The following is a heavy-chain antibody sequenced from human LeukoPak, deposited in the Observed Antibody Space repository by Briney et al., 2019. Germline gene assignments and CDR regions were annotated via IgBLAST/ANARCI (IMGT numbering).Heavy chain of an antibody. Sequence: GGSLRLSCAASEFTSSAFWVTWVRRPPGKGLGWVANINKDGTEKEYVDSVKGRFSIFRDNAKNSVFLQMNSLRAEDTAVYYCAIFAGAVPGNLLLWGKGTTVIVSA. CDR2: INKDGTEK. CDR1: EFTSSAFW. J-gene: IGHJ6*04. CDR3: AIFAGAVPGNLLL. D-gene: IGHD2-8*02. V-gene: IGHV3-7*01.